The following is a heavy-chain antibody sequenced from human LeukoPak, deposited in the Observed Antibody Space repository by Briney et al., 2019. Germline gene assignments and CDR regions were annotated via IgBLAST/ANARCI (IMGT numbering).Heavy chain of an antibody. J-gene: IGHJ5*02. CDR2: IDPNSGGT. CDR1: GYTFTAYY. V-gene: IGHV1-2*02. Sequence: ASVKVSCKVSGYTFTAYYMHWVRQAPGQGLEWMGRIDPNSGGTIYVHKFQGRVAMTRDTSISTAYMELSRLTSDDTAVYYCVRTPDYSVTTWGQGTLVTVSS. D-gene: IGHD4-11*01. CDR3: VRTPDYSVTT.